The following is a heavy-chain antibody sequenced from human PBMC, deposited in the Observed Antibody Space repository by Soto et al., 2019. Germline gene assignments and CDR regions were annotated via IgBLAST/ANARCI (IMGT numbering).Heavy chain of an antibody. J-gene: IGHJ6*02. V-gene: IGHV3-49*04. D-gene: IGHD3-3*01. CDR1: GFTFGDYA. CDR3: TSSILEWLLLTYYYYGMDV. Sequence: GSLRLSCTAAGFTFGDYAMSWVRQAPGRGLDWVGFIRSKAYGGTTEYAASVKGRFTISRDDSKSIAYLQMNSLKTEDTAVYYCTSSILEWLLLTYYYYGMDVWGQGTTVTVS. CDR2: IRSKAYGGTT.